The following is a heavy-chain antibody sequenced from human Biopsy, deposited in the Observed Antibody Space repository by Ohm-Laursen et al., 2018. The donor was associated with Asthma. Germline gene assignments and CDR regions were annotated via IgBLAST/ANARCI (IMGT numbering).Heavy chain of an antibody. Sequence: TLSLTCAVYGGSFSNYYWTWIRQHPGKGLEWIGYIYYSGSTYYNPSLKSRVTISVDTSKNQFSLKVRSVTAADTAVYYCARDRSYSGSAGFGHYYGMDVWGQGTTVTVSS. J-gene: IGHJ6*02. CDR2: IYYSGST. CDR1: GGSFSNYY. V-gene: IGHV4-31*11. D-gene: IGHD5-12*01. CDR3: ARDRSYSGSAGFGHYYGMDV.